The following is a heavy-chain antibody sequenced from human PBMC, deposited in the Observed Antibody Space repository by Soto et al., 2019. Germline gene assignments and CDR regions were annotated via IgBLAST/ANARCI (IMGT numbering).Heavy chain of an antibody. CDR1: GFTFSSYA. V-gene: IGHV3-30-3*01. J-gene: IGHJ6*02. CDR2: ISYDGSNK. Sequence: PGLSMRLSCAASGFTFSSYAMHWVRQAPGKGLEWVAVISYDGSNKYCADSVKGRFTISRDNSKNTLYLQMNSLRAEDTAVYYCARDGIMITFGGVIVISRPVYYYGMDVWGQGTTVTVSS. D-gene: IGHD3-16*02. CDR3: ARDGIMITFGGVIVISRPVYYYGMDV.